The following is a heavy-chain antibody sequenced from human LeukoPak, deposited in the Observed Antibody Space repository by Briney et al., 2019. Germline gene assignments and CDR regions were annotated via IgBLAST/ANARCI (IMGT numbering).Heavy chain of an antibody. Sequence: SETLSLTCTVSGGSISSYYWSWIRQPPGKGLEWIGYIYYSGSTNYNPSLKSRVTISVDTSKNQFSLKLSSVTAADTAVYYCARSDSSGYYYYFDYWGQGTLVTVSS. CDR1: GGSISSYY. CDR3: ARSDSSGYYYYFDY. CDR2: IYYSGST. V-gene: IGHV4-59*08. D-gene: IGHD3-22*01. J-gene: IGHJ4*02.